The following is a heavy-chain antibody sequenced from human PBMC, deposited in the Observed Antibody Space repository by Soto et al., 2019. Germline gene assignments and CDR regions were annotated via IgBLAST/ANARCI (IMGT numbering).Heavy chain of an antibody. V-gene: IGHV1-46*03. J-gene: IGHJ4*02. CDR2: IDPIGGST. D-gene: IGHD3-10*01. Sequence: QVQLVQSGAEVKKPGASVKVSCKASGYTFTSYYMHWVRQAPGQGLEWMGIIDPIGGSTTYAQKFQGRVTMTRVTSTSTVYMEASSLTSEDTAVYYCGRDTRGSGSRFDYWGQGTLVTVSS. CDR3: GRDTRGSGSRFDY. CDR1: GYTFTSYY.